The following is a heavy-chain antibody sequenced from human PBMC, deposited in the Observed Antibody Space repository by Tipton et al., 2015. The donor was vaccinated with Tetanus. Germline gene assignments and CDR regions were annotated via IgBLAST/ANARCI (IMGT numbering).Heavy chain of an antibody. CDR2: IFYSGNT. CDR3: ARDQKSATLSHFFYGLDV. Sequence: TLSLTCTVSGDPMNDFYWSWIRQPPGKGLEWIGHIFYSGNTDYNPSLKGRVTISVDTSRKQFSLRLSSVTAADTAVYYCARDQKSATLSHFFYGLDVWGQGTTVTVSS. D-gene: IGHD2-15*01. CDR1: GDPMNDFY. J-gene: IGHJ6*02. V-gene: IGHV4-59*01.